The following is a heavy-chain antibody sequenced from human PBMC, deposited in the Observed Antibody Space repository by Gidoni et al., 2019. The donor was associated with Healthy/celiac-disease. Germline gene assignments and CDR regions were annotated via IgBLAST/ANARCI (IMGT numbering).Heavy chain of an antibody. CDR3: ARHGICGPPYMDV. V-gene: IGHV5-51*01. CDR2: IYPGDSAT. CDR1: GYSFTSYW. J-gene: IGHJ6*03. Sequence: EVQLVQSGAEVKKPGESMQISCEGSGYSFTSYWNGLVRQMPWKGLEWMGIIYPGDSATPDSPSFHGQVTISADKYISTAYLQWSSLKASATAMYYCARHGICGPPYMDVWGKGTTVTVSS. D-gene: IGHD2-15*01.